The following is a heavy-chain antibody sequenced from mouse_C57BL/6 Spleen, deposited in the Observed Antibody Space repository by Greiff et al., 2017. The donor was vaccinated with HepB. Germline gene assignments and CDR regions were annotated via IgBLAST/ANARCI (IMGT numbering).Heavy chain of an antibody. D-gene: IGHD3-2*02. CDR1: GYTFTSYW. Sequence: QVQLQQPGAELVRPGTSVKLSCKASGYTFTSYWMHWVKQRPGQGLEWIGVIDPSDSYTNYNQKFKGKATLTVDTSSSTAYMQLSSLTSEDSAVYYCARTAQAYYCDYWGQGTTLTVSS. V-gene: IGHV1-59*01. CDR3: ARTAQAYYCDY. CDR2: IDPSDSYT. J-gene: IGHJ2*01.